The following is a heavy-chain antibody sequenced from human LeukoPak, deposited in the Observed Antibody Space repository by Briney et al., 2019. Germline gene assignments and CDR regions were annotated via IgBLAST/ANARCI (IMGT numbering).Heavy chain of an antibody. CDR3: ARENWRSKSIDFDS. D-gene: IGHD6-6*01. Sequence: SETLSLTCSVSGGSISGYYWSWIRQPAGKGLEWIGRIYASGNTNLNPSLDSRVTMSVDTSKNQFSLRLSSVTAADTAAYFCARENWRSKSIDFDSWGQGTLVTVSS. CDR2: IYASGNT. V-gene: IGHV4-4*07. CDR1: GGSISGYY. J-gene: IGHJ4*02.